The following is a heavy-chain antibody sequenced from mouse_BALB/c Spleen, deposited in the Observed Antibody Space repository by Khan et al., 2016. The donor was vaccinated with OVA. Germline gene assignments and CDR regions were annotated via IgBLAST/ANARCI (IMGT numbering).Heavy chain of an antibody. D-gene: IGHD1-1*01. Sequence: EVELVESGGGLVKPGGSLKLSCAASGFTFSRYPMSWVRQTPEKRLEWVASIGSGGSTYHPDSVKGRFTISRDTARNILFLQMSSLRSEDTAMYLSARVNVSSGFDYWGQGTSLTVSS. CDR1: GFTFSRYP. V-gene: IGHV5-6-5*01. CDR3: ARVNVSSGFDY. J-gene: IGHJ2*02. CDR2: IGSGGST.